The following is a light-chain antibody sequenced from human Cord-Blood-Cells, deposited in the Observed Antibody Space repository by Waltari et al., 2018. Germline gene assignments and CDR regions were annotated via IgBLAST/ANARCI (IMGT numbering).Light chain of an antibody. CDR2: YDK. CDR3: ETWDRSMDQRV. CDR1: NIGSKN. V-gene: IGLV3-21*04. J-gene: IGLJ2*01. Sequence: FMLPPPPSVSAGPGKTARFSGGGNNIGSKNVHWYQQKPGPAPVLVIYYDKDRPSGIPERFSGSNSGNTATLTITGVEAGDEADYYCETWDRSMDQRVFGGGTKLTVL.